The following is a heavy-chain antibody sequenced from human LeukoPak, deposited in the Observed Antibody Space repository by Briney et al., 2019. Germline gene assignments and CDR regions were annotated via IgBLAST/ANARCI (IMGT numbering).Heavy chain of an antibody. CDR2: IYYSDT. D-gene: IGHD6-19*01. J-gene: IGHJ5*02. V-gene: IGHV4-30-4*07. Sequence: SETLSLTCAVSGGSISSGGYSWSWIRQPPGKGLEWIGYIYYSDTYYNPSLKSRVTISVDTSKNQFSLKLSSVTAADTAVYYCARGSPSGYSSGWYEYWFDPWGQGTLVTVSS. CDR3: ARGSPSGYSSGWYEYWFDP. CDR1: GGSISSGGYS.